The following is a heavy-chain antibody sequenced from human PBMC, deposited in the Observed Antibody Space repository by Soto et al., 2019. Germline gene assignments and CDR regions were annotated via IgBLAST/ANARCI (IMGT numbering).Heavy chain of an antibody. V-gene: IGHV3-23*01. D-gene: IGHD3-9*01. Sequence: PGGSLRLSCLASVFTFSSYDMSWVRQAPGKGLEWVSGISGSGGSIYYADSVKGRVTISRDNSKNTLYLHMNSLRAEDTAVYYCSYDTFGDKDFWGQGNLGTVSS. CDR1: VFTFSSYD. CDR2: ISGSGGSI. J-gene: IGHJ4*02. CDR3: SYDTFGDKDF.